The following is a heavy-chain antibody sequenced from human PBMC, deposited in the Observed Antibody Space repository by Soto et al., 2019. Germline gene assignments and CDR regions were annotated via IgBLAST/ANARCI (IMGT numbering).Heavy chain of an antibody. CDR1: GFTFSNYA. V-gene: IGHV3-64*01. D-gene: IGHD1-26*01. CDR2: INSDGSST. Sequence: GGSLRLSCAASGFTFSNYAMHWVRQAPGKGLVWVSRINSDGSSTYYANSVKGRFTISRDNSKNTLYLQMGSLRAGDMAVYYCARDPGSYHFDYWGQGPLAPVSP. J-gene: IGHJ4*02. CDR3: ARDPGSYHFDY.